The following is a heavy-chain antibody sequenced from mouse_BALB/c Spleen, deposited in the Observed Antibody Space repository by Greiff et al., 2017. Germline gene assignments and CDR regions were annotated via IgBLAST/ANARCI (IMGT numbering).Heavy chain of an antibody. CDR1: GFTFSSYT. Sequence: EVHLVESGGGLVKPGGSLKLSCAASGFTFSSYTMSWVRQTPEKRLEWVATISSGGSYTYYPDSVKGRFTISRDNAKNTLYLQMSSLKSEDTAMYYCTRDREGEFDYWGQGTTLTVSS. J-gene: IGHJ2*01. CDR2: ISSGGSYT. CDR3: TRDREGEFDY. V-gene: IGHV5-6-4*01.